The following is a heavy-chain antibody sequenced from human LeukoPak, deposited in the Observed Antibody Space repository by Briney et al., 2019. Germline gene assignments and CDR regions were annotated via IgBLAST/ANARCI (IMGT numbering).Heavy chain of an antibody. CDR3: ARRRDLYSGSYYTFDY. D-gene: IGHD1-26*01. CDR2: ICPGDSDA. J-gene: IGHJ4*02. V-gene: IGHV5-51*01. Sequence: GESLKISCKGSGYSFTNYWIGWVRQMPGKGLKWMGIICPGDSDARYSPSFQGQVTISADKSISTVYLQWSSLKASDTAMYYCARRRDLYSGSYYTFDYWGQGTLVTVSS. CDR1: GYSFTNYW.